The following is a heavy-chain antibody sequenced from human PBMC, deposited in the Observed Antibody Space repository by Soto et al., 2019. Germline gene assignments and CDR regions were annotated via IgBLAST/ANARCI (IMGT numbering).Heavy chain of an antibody. CDR2: ISGSSSTI. Sequence: EVQLVESGGGLVKPGGSLRLSCAASGFTFSSYEMNWVRQAPGKGLEWVSYISGSSSTIYYADSVRGRFTVSRDNAKNSLYLQMNSLRADDTAVYYCARGSITIFGVVLYWGQGTLVTVSS. V-gene: IGHV3-48*03. CDR3: ARGSITIFGVVLY. J-gene: IGHJ4*02. D-gene: IGHD3-3*01. CDR1: GFTFSSYE.